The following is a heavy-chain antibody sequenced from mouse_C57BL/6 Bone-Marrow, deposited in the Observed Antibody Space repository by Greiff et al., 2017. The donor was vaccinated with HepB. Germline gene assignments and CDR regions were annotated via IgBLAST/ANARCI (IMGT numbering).Heavy chain of an antibody. CDR3: ASDGNWDVGYFDV. D-gene: IGHD4-1*01. CDR2: SRNKANDYTT. J-gene: IGHJ1*03. CDR1: GFTFSDFY. V-gene: IGHV7-1*01. Sequence: EVKLVESGGGLVQSGRSLRLSCATSGFTFSDFYMEWVRQAPGKGLEWIAASRNKANDYTTEYSASVKGRFIVSRDTSQSILYLQMNALRAEDTAIYYCASDGNWDVGYFDVWGTGTTVTVSS.